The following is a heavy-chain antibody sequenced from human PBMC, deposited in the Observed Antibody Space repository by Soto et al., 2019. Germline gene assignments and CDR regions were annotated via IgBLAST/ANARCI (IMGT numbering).Heavy chain of an antibody. CDR2: IWYDGSNK. CDR1: GFTFSSYG. V-gene: IGHV3-33*01. J-gene: IGHJ3*02. D-gene: IGHD2-15*01. Sequence: GESLKISCAASGFTFSSYGMHWVRQAPGKGLEWVAVIWYDGSNKYYADSVKGRFTISRDNSKNTLYLQMNSLRAEDTAVYYCARDPSIVVVVAATLDAFDIWGQGTMVTVSS. CDR3: ARDPSIVVVVAATLDAFDI.